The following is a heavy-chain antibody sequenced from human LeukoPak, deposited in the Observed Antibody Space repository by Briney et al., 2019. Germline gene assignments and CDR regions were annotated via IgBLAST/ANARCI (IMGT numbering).Heavy chain of an antibody. Sequence: ASVKVSCKASGYTFITSGITWVRQAPGHGLRWMGWISPFNGKTRFAEEFQDRLTMTTDTPTRTAYMVLRSLRSDDTAVYYCVRDRDATPDDVRDYWGQGTLVTVSS. CDR2: ISPFNGKT. V-gene: IGHV1-18*01. D-gene: IGHD2-21*02. CDR3: VRDRDATPDDVRDY. CDR1: GYTFITSG. J-gene: IGHJ4*02.